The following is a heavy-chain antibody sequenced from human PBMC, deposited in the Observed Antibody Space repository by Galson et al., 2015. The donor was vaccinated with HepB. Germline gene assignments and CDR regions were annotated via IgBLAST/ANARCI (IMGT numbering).Heavy chain of an antibody. J-gene: IGHJ4*02. CDR1: GFKFDDYA. CDR3: AKTTHDRSSGWYHYFDY. D-gene: IGHD6-19*01. CDR2: INWDSESI. V-gene: IGHV3-9*01. Sequence: SLRLSCAASGFKFDDYAVHWVRQAPGKGLEWVSGINWDSESIGYADSVKGRFTISRDNAKNSVYLQMNSLRIEDTALYYCAKTTHDRSSGWYHYFDYWGQGALVTVSS.